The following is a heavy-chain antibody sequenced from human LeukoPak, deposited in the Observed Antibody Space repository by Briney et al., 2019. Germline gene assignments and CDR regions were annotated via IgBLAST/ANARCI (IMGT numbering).Heavy chain of an antibody. Sequence: GESLKISCKGSGYSFTSYWIGWVRQMPGKGLEWMGIIYPGDSDTRYSPSFQGQVTISADKSISTAYLQWSSLKASDTVMYYCARSPGQYYDFWSGGFDPWGQGTLVTVSS. CDR2: IYPGDSDT. V-gene: IGHV5-51*01. CDR3: ARSPGQYYDFWSGGFDP. D-gene: IGHD3-3*01. CDR1: GYSFTSYW. J-gene: IGHJ5*02.